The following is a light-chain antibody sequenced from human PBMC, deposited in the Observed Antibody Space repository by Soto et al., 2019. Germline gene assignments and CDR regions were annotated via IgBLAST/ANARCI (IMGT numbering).Light chain of an antibody. Sequence: QSALTQPASVSGSPGQSITISCTGTSSDVGGYNYVSWYQQHPGKAPKLMIYEVSNRPSGVSNRFSGSKSDNTASLTISGLQAEDEADYYCSSYTSSSTLVFGTGTKPTVL. CDR3: SSYTSSSTLV. CDR2: EVS. V-gene: IGLV2-14*01. CDR1: SSDVGGYNY. J-gene: IGLJ1*01.